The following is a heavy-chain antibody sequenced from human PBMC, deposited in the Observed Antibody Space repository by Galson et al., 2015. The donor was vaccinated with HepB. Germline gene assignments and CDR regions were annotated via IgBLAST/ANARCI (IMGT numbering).Heavy chain of an antibody. CDR3: AREGFGEPPTYTSDAFDI. CDR1: GFTFNTHT. CDR2: ISFDGINK. Sequence: SLRLSCTASGFTFNTHTMHWVRQAPDNGLEWMAFISFDGINKFYAETVKGRFTISSDNSKNTQYLEMNSLRPEDTAMYYCAREGFGEPPTYTSDAFDIWCQGTMFTVPS. J-gene: IGHJ3*02. V-gene: IGHV3-30-3*01. D-gene: IGHD3-10*01.